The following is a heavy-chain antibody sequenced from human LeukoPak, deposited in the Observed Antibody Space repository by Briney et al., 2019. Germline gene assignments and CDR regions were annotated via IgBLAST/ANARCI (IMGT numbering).Heavy chain of an antibody. CDR2: TSYSGNT. CDR3: ARSVSAYYDFWRP. CDR1: GGSISDNSYY. D-gene: IGHD3-3*01. J-gene: IGHJ5*02. V-gene: IGHV4-39*01. Sequence: PSETLSLTCTVSGGSISDNSYYRGWIRQPPGKGLEWIGSTSYSGNTYYNPTLTSRVTISVDTSKNQFSLSLSSVTAADTAVYYCARSVSAYYDFWRPWGQGTLVSVSS.